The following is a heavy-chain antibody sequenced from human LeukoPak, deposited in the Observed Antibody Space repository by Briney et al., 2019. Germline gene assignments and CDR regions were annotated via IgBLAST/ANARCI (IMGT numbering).Heavy chain of an antibody. D-gene: IGHD6-25*01. CDR2: INHSGST. Sequence: SETLSLTCAVSGGSFSGYYWSWIRQPPGKGLEWIGEINHSGSTNYNPSLKSRVTISVDTSKNQFSLKLSSVTAADTAVYYCARHEAVDAFDIWGQGTMVTVSS. CDR1: GGSFSGYY. J-gene: IGHJ3*02. CDR3: ARHEAVDAFDI. V-gene: IGHV4-34*01.